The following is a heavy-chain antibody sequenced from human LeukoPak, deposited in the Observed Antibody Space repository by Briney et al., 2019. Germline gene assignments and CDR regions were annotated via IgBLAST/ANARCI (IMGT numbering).Heavy chain of an antibody. V-gene: IGHV1-2*02. Sequence: ASVKVSCKASGYTFTGYYMHWVRQAPGQGLEWMGWINPNSGGTNYAQKFQGRVTITRDMSTSTAYMELSSLRSEDTAVYYCAAGPTVTTSSYYYYYYMDVWGKGTTVTVSS. CDR1: GYTFTGYY. CDR3: AAGPTVTTSSYYYYYYMDV. D-gene: IGHD4-17*01. CDR2: INPNSGGT. J-gene: IGHJ6*03.